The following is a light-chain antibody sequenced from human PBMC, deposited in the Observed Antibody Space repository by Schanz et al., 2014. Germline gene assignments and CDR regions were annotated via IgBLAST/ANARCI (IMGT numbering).Light chain of an antibody. CDR3: QQRRSWPLT. Sequence: EIVMTQSPVTLSVSPGERATLSCRASQSVSSSLAWYQQKPGQAPRLLIYGSSTRATGIPARFSGSGSGTEFTLTISSLEPEDFAVYYCQQRRSWPLTFGEGTKVEIK. CDR1: QSVSSS. CDR2: GSS. J-gene: IGKJ4*01. V-gene: IGKV3-15*01.